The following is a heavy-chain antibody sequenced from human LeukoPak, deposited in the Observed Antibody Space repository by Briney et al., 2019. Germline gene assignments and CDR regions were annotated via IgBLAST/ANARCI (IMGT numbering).Heavy chain of an antibody. CDR2: IDYSGRA. CDR3: ARALATMFFDY. V-gene: IGHV4-59*01. D-gene: IGHD5-12*01. Sequence: PGGSLRLSCAASGFIFSNYELTWVRQAPGKGLEWIGYIDYSGRANYSPSLKSRVTISLDTSNNQFSLKFNSVTAADTAVYYCARALATMFFDYWGQGTLVTVST. J-gene: IGHJ4*02. CDR1: GFIFSNYE.